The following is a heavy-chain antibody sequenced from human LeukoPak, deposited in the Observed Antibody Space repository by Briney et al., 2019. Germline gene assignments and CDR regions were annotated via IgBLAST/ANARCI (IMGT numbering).Heavy chain of an antibody. J-gene: IGHJ4*02. CDR3: LRVYNSESGVR. V-gene: IGHV3-74*01. Sequence: GGSLRLSCSASGFTFTNYWMHWVRQAPGKGLVWVSRINSGGSSTYYADSVKGRFTISRDNAKNTLYLQMNSLRAEDTAIYYCLRVYNSESGVRWGQGTLVTVSS. CDR2: INSGGSST. D-gene: IGHD6-19*01. CDR1: GFTFTNYW.